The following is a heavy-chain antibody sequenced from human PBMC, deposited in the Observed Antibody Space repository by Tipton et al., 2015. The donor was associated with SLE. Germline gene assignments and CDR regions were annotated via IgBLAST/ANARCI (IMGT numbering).Heavy chain of an antibody. CDR1: GFTFSSYE. D-gene: IGHD6-13*01. Sequence: SLRLSCAASGFTFSSYEMNWVRQAPGKGLEWVSYISSSGSTIYYADSVKGRFTISRDNAKNSLYLQMNSLRAEDTAVYYCARDAGMAAGPLAGSDVWGQGTTVTVSS. J-gene: IGHJ6*02. CDR3: ARDAGMAAGPLAGSDV. CDR2: ISSSGSTI. V-gene: IGHV3-48*03.